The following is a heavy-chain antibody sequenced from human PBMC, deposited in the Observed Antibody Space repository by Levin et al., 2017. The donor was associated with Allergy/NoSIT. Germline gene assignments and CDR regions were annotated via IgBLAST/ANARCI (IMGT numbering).Heavy chain of an antibody. V-gene: IGHV3-7*03. CDR3: ARKLRGSSAYDAFDV. Sequence: GGSLRLSCTATGFTFRDYWMTWVRQTPGRGLEWVANIDQDGSQKYYVDSVKGRFTISRDNAKNSVDLQMNYLRDDDTAVYYCARKLRGSSAYDAFDVWGHGTMVTFSS. J-gene: IGHJ3*01. D-gene: IGHD5-12*01. CDR2: IDQDGSQK. CDR1: GFTFRDYW.